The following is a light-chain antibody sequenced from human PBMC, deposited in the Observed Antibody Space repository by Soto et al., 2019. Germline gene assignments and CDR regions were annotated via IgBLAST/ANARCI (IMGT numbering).Light chain of an antibody. CDR2: DVT. Sequence: QSVLTQPASVSGSPGQSITISCTEISSDIGGHNYVSWYQQHPGKAPKLMIFDVTDRPSGVSNRFSGSKSGTTASLTISGLQAEDEADYYCSSYTGSSTLVFGGGTKVTVL. CDR1: SSDIGGHNY. CDR3: SSYTGSSTLV. V-gene: IGLV2-14*01. J-gene: IGLJ2*01.